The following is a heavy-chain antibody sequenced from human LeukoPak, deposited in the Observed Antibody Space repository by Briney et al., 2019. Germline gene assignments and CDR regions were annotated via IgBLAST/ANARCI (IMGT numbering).Heavy chain of an antibody. D-gene: IGHD3-22*01. CDR3: AKDSSSYDWGYMDV. CDR1: GFTFSTYA. J-gene: IGHJ6*03. CDR2: IGGSDGRT. V-gene: IGHV3-23*01. Sequence: GGSLRLSCAASGFTFSTYAMSWVRQAPGKGLEWVSLIGGSDGRTRYADSVKGRFTISRDNSKNTLYLEMNSLRAEDTAVYYCAKDSSSYDWGYMDVCGKGTTVTISS.